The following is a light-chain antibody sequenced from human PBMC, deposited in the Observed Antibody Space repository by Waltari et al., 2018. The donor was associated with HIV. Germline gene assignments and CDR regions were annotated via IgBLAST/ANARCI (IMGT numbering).Light chain of an antibody. Sequence: QSDLTQPASVSGSPGQSITISCTGASSDIGNYKYVSWYQHPPGIAPKLIIYEDNNRPSGVSNRFSGSKSGKTASLTISGLQAEDESDYYCSSYTDSSVIFGGGTKVTVL. CDR1: SSDIGNYKY. CDR2: EDN. V-gene: IGLV2-14*01. J-gene: IGLJ2*01. CDR3: SSYTDSSVI.